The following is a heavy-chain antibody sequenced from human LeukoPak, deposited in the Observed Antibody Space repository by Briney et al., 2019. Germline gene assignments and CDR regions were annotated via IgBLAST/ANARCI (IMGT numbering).Heavy chain of an antibody. J-gene: IGHJ4*02. V-gene: IGHV3-30*02. CDR2: IRYDGSNK. CDR1: GFTFSSYG. Sequence: PGGSLRLSCAASGFTFSSYGMHWVRQAPGKGLEWVAFIRYDGSNKYYADSVKGRFTISRDNSKNTLYLQMNSLRAEDAAVYYCAPGEAYYYDSSGYPPFHYWGQGTLVTVSS. D-gene: IGHD3-22*01. CDR3: APGEAYYYDSSGYPPFHY.